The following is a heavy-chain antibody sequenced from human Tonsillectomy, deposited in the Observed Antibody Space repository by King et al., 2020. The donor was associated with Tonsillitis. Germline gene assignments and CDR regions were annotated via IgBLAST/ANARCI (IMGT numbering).Heavy chain of an antibody. Sequence: QLVQSGAEVKKPGASLRISCQGSGYSFTGFWISWVRQMPGKGLEWMGRIDPSESYTKYSPSFEGHVTISADKSISTAYLQWSSLKASDTAMYFCATMRGHRRGLSYYFYGMDVWGQGTTVTVSS. CDR3: ATMRGHRRGLSYYFYGMDV. CDR1: GYSFTGFW. V-gene: IGHV5-10-1*01. CDR2: IDPSESYT. J-gene: IGHJ6*02. D-gene: IGHD2/OR15-2a*01.